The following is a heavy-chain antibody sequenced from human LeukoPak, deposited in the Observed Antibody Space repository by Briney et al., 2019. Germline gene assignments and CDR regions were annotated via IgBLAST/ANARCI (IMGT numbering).Heavy chain of an antibody. CDR2: ISPYNDNT. CDR3: ARALGYQLLSWWFDP. CDR1: GYTFTGSV. V-gene: IGHV1-18*01. J-gene: IGHJ5*02. D-gene: IGHD2-2*01. Sequence: ASVKVSCKASGYTFTGSVISWVRQAPGQGLEWMGWISPYNDNTNYAQKLQGRATMTTDTSTSTAYMELRSLRSDDTAVYYCARALGYQLLSWWFDPWGQGTLATVSS.